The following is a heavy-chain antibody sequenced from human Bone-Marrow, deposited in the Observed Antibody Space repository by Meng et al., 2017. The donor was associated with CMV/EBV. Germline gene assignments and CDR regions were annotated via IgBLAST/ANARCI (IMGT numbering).Heavy chain of an antibody. CDR2: IRYDGSNK. CDR1: GFTFSSYG. Sequence: GGSLRLSCAASGFTFSSYGRHWVRQGPGKGLEWVAFIRYDGSNKYYADSVKGRFTISRDNSKNTLYLQMNSLRAEDTAVYYCAKDQKGSGSYYYYYYYGMDVWGQGPTVTFSS. J-gene: IGHJ6*02. V-gene: IGHV3-30*02. D-gene: IGHD3-10*01. CDR3: AKDQKGSGSYYYYYYYGMDV.